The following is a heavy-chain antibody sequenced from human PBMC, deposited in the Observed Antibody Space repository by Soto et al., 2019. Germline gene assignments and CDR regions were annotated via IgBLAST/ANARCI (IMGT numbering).Heavy chain of an antibody. Sequence: PGESLKISCQGSGYTFTTSWIAWVRQKSGKGLEWMGFIYPGDSETRYNPSFQGQVTISADRSINTAYLQWSALKASDTAIYFCARQGEYRSGDNCFTDFWGQGTLVTVYS. CDR1: GYTFTTSW. CDR3: ARQGEYRSGDNCFTDF. J-gene: IGHJ4*02. CDR2: IYPGDSET. D-gene: IGHD2-15*01. V-gene: IGHV5-51*01.